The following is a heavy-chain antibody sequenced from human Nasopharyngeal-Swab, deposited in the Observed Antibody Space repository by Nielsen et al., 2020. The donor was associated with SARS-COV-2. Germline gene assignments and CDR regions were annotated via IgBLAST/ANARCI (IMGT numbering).Heavy chain of an antibody. CDR3: ARQGVFVPAYFHQYYMDV. J-gene: IGHJ6*03. Sequence: LSLTCAASGFSFSTYWMTWVRQAPGKALERVANIKQDGSEKYYVDSVKGRFTVSRDNPKNLLYLQVNSLRAEDTAVYYCARQGVFVPAYFHQYYMDVWGKGTMVTVSS. V-gene: IGHV3-7*03. D-gene: IGHD3-16*02. CDR2: IKQDGSEK. CDR1: GFSFSTYW.